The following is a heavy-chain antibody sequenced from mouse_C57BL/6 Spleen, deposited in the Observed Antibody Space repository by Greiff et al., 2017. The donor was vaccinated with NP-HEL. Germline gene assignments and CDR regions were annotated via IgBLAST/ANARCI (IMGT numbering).Heavy chain of an antibody. CDR1: GLNIKDTY. J-gene: IGHJ2*01. CDR3: ARWDDGYLY. Sequence: EVQLQQSGAELVKSGATVKLSCTASGLNIKDTYMHWLKQWPEQGLEWIGRIDPPNGNTKYDPKFQGKATITADTSSNTAYQQLSSLTSEDSAGYYCARWDDGYLYWGQGTTLTVSS. V-gene: IGHV14-3*02. CDR2: IDPPNGNT. D-gene: IGHD2-3*01.